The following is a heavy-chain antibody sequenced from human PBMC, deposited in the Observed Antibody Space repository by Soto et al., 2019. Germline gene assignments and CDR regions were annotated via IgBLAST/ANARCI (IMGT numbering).Heavy chain of an antibody. Sequence: EVQLLESGGGLVQPGGSLRLSCAASGFTFTDYALSWVRQAPGKGLEWVATISGIGGSTYLADSVKGRLSISRDNSKHTVPLLMNSLRAEDTAVYLCARGSSGYISSWYSFDCWGRGTLVSVSS. CDR1: GFTFTDYA. CDR2: ISGIGGST. V-gene: IGHV3-23*01. J-gene: IGHJ4*02. D-gene: IGHD6-13*01. CDR3: ARGSSGYISSWYSFDC.